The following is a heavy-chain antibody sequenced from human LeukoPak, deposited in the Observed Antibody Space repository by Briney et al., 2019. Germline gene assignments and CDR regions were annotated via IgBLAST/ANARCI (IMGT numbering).Heavy chain of an antibody. CDR3: ARDYRSSSGWTVDY. CDR1: GFTFSSYS. D-gene: IGHD6-19*01. CDR2: ISTSSSTI. V-gene: IGHV3-48*02. J-gene: IGHJ4*02. Sequence: GGSLRLSCAASGFTFSSYSLNWVRQAPGKGLEWVSYISTSSSTIYYADSVKGRFTISRDNAKNSLYLQMNSLRDEDTAVYYCARDYRSSSGWTVDYWGQGTLVTVSS.